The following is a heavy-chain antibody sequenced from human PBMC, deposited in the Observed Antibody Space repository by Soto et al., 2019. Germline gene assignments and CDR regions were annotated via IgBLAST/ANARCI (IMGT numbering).Heavy chain of an antibody. CDR1: GGSISSYY. V-gene: IGHV4-59*08. CDR2: IYYSGST. J-gene: IGHJ6*03. CDR3: ASARLNTYYYYYYMDV. Sequence: PLETLSLTCTVSGGSISSYYWSWIRQPPGKGLEWIGYIYYSGSTNYNPSLKSRVTISVDTSKNQFSLKLSSVTAADTAVYYCASARLNTYYYYYYMDVWGKGTTVTVSS.